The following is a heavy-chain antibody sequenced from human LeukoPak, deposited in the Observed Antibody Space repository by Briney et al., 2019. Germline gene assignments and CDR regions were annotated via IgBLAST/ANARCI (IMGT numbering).Heavy chain of an antibody. V-gene: IGHV3-21*01. CDR3: ARDRPTGRSRGVVVQ. D-gene: IGHD2-15*01. CDR2: ISSGGTYI. Sequence: GGSLRLSCAASGFTFDTYAMTWVRQAPGKGLEWVSSISSGGTYIYYAESVRGRSTISRDNTKDFLYLQLSTLRVEDTAVYYCARDRPTGRSRGVVVQWGQGTLVTVSS. J-gene: IGHJ4*02. CDR1: GFTFDTYA.